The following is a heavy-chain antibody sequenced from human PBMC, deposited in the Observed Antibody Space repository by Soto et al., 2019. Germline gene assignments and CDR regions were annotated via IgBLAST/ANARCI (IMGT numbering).Heavy chain of an antibody. D-gene: IGHD2-8*01. J-gene: IGHJ6*02. CDR1: GFTFSSYW. V-gene: IGHV3-7*03. CDR3: ARVIVLIVYAHYGMDV. CDR2: IKQDGSEK. Sequence: GGSLRLSCAASGFTFSSYWMSWVRQAPGKGLEWVANIKQDGSEKYYVDSVKGRFTISRDNAKNSLYLQMNSRRAEDTAVYYCARVIVLIVYAHYGMDVWGQGTTVTVSS.